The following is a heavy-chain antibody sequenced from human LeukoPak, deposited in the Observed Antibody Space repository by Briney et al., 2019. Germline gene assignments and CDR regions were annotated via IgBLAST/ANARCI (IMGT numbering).Heavy chain of an antibody. CDR3: ARKYCSGGSCYWGMNWFDP. D-gene: IGHD2-15*01. V-gene: IGHV3-7*01. J-gene: IGHJ5*02. Sequence: GGSLRLSCAASGFTFSSYAMSWVRQAPGKGLEWVANIKQDGSEKYYVDSVKGRFTISRDNAKNSLYLQMNSLRAEDTAVYYCARKYCSGGSCYWGMNWFDPWGQGTLVTVSS. CDR1: GFTFSSYA. CDR2: IKQDGSEK.